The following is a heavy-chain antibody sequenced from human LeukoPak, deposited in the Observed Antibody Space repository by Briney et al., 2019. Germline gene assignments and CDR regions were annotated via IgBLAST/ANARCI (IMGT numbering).Heavy chain of an antibody. Sequence: GRSLRLSCAASGFTFSSYAMHWVRQAPGKGLEWVAVISYDGSNKYYADSVKGRFTISRDNSKNTLYLQMNGLRAEDTAVYYCAGARDAFDIWGQGRMVTVSS. V-gene: IGHV3-30-3*01. CDR2: ISYDGSNK. D-gene: IGHD4/OR15-4a*01. CDR1: GFTFSSYA. J-gene: IGHJ3*02. CDR3: AGARDAFDI.